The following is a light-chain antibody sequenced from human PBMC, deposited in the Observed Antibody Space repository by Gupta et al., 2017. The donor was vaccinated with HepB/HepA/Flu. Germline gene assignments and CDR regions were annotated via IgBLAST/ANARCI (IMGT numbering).Light chain of an antibody. Sequence: HSALTQPASVSGSLGQSITISCAGSDSDVGSYNLVSWYQQHPGKVPKLIIYEVTKRPSEVSNRFSGSKSGNTASLTISGLQAEDEADYHCCSFAGSSTYVLFGGGTKVTVL. V-gene: IGLV2-23*02. CDR3: CSFAGSSTYVL. J-gene: IGLJ2*01. CDR1: DSDVGSYNL. CDR2: EVT.